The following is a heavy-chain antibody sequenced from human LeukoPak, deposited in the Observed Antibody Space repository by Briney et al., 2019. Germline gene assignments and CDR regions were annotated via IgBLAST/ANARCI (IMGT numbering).Heavy chain of an antibody. Sequence: GESLKISCKGSGNSFTSNWIGWVRQMPGKGLECLGIIYPGDSDTRYSPSFQGQVTISADKSISTAYLQWSSLKASDTAMYYCARPAGYSGSYLEGDAFDIWGQGTMVTVSS. CDR1: GNSFTSNW. CDR3: ARPAGYSGSYLEGDAFDI. V-gene: IGHV5-51*01. CDR2: IYPGDSDT. D-gene: IGHD1-26*01. J-gene: IGHJ3*02.